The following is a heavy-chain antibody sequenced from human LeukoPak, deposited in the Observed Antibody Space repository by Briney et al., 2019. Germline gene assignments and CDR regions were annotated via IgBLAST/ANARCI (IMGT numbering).Heavy chain of an antibody. CDR3: ARELVPEAFDI. D-gene: IGHD1-14*01. CDR1: GGSISSYY. CDR2: IYYSGGT. J-gene: IGHJ3*02. Sequence: PSETLSLTCTVSGGSISSYYWSWIRQPPGKGLEWIGYIYYSGGTNYNPSLKSRVTISVDTSKNQFSLKLSSVTAADTAVYYCARELVPEAFDIWGQGTMVTVSS. V-gene: IGHV4-59*01.